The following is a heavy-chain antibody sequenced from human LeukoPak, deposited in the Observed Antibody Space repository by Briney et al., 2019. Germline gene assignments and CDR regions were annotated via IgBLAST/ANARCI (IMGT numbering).Heavy chain of an antibody. CDR2: IYSGGST. CDR3: ARDTYMVRGVISRAFDI. D-gene: IGHD3-10*01. Sequence: QAGGSLRLSCAASGFTVSSNYMGWVRQAPGKGLEWVSVIYSGGSTYYADSVKGRFTISRDNSKNTLYLQMNSLRAEDTAVYYCARDTYMVRGVISRAFDIWGQGTMVTVSS. CDR1: GFTVSSNY. V-gene: IGHV3-66*01. J-gene: IGHJ3*02.